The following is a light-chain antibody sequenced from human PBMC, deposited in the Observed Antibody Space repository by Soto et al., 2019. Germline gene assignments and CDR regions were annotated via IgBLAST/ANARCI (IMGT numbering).Light chain of an antibody. CDR3: QQYGNSPLT. Sequence: EIVLTQFPGTLSLSPWESATLSCRASQSVGSNYLAWYQQRPGQPPNLLIFGASHRAPDIPDRFSGSGSGTDFTLTISRLEPDDFALYYCQQYGNSPLTFGGGTKVDIK. V-gene: IGKV3-20*01. CDR1: QSVGSNY. J-gene: IGKJ4*01. CDR2: GAS.